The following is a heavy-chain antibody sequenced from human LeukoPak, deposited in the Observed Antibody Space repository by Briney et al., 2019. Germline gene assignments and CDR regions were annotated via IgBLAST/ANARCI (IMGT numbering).Heavy chain of an antibody. CDR3: ARGPRAEGRGNSRRPFSRNFDY. D-gene: IGHD4-23*01. Sequence: SETLSLTCAVYGGSFSGYYWSWIRQPPGKGLEWIGEINHSGSTNYNPSLKSRVTISVDTSKNQFSLKLSSVTAADTAVYYCARGPRAEGRGNSRRPFSRNFDYWGQGTLVTVSS. CDR2: INHSGST. CDR1: GGSFSGYY. V-gene: IGHV4-34*01. J-gene: IGHJ4*02.